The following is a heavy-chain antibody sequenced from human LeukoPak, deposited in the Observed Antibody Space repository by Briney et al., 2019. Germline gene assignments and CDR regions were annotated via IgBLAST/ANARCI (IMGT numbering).Heavy chain of an antibody. Sequence: ASVKVSCKASGYIFTNFGISWVRQAPGQGLEWMAWISPHNGNRHYDQRFQDRLTMTTDTSTTTAYMELRSLRSDDTAVYFCMRDEDYWGQGTLVTVSS. CDR1: GYIFTNFG. J-gene: IGHJ4*02. CDR3: MRDEDY. V-gene: IGHV1-18*01. CDR2: ISPHNGNR.